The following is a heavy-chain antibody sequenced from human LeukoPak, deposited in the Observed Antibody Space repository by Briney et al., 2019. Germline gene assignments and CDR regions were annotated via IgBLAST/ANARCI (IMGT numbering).Heavy chain of an antibody. CDR3: ARGSHYGMDV. J-gene: IGHJ6*02. CDR1: GFTFSSYW. Sequence: GGSLRLSCAASGFTFSSYWMHWVRHAPGKGLIWVSYIKGDGSNIRYAGSVKGRFTVSRDNAKNTLYLEMNSLGAADSAVYYCARGSHYGMDVWGQGTTIIVSS. V-gene: IGHV3-74*01. CDR2: IKGDGSNI.